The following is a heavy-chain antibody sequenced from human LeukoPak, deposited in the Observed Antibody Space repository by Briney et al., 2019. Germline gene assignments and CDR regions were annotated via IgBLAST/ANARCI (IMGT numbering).Heavy chain of an antibody. Sequence: PGGSLTLSWAAAAFTFVSNGIGWVRQAPGKGLEWVAAISYDGNNKYYADYVKGRLTISRDNSKNTLYVQMNSLRAEDTALYYCAKDGVEQWLAYYFDYWGQGALVTVSS. CDR2: ISYDGNNK. CDR1: AFTFVSNG. D-gene: IGHD6-19*01. CDR3: AKDGVEQWLAYYFDY. J-gene: IGHJ4*02. V-gene: IGHV3-30*18.